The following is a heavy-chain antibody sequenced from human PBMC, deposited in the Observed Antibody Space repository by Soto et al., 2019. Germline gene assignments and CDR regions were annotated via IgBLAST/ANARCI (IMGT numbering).Heavy chain of an antibody. Sequence: GASVKVSCKASGYTFTSYDINWVRQATGQGLEWMGWMNPNSGNTGYAQKFQGRVTMTRNTSISTAYMELSSLRSEDTAVYYCASYCISTSCSPRRYYYGMDVWGQGPRSPSP. V-gene: IGHV1-8*01. CDR1: GYTFTSYD. J-gene: IGHJ6*02. D-gene: IGHD2-2*01. CDR2: MNPNSGNT. CDR3: ASYCISTSCSPRRYYYGMDV.